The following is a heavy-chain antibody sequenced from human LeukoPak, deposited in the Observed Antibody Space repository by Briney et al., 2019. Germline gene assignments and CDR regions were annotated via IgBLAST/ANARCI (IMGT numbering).Heavy chain of an antibody. J-gene: IGHJ4*02. V-gene: IGHV1-69*13. CDR2: IIPIFGTA. CDR1: GGTFSSYA. CDR3: ASSQSDYGNFDY. D-gene: IGHD4/OR15-4a*01. Sequence: ASVKVSCKASGGTFSSYAISWVRQAPGQGLEWMGGIIPIFGTANYAQKFQGRVTITADESTSTAYMELSSLRSEDTAMYYCASSQSDYGNFDYWGQGTLVTVSS.